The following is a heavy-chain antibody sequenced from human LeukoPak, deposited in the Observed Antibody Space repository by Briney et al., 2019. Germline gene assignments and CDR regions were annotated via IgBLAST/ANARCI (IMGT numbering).Heavy chain of an antibody. J-gene: IGHJ4*02. CDR1: GYTFTIYA. V-gene: IGHV1-3*01. CDR2: INAGNGNT. Sequence: ASVKVSFKASGYTFTIYAMHWVRQAPGQRLEWMGWINAGNGNTKYSQKFQGRVTITRDTSASTAYMELSSLRSEDTAVYYCTREGPIAGPEYWGEGTLVTVSS. D-gene: IGHD2-15*01. CDR3: TREGPIAGPEY.